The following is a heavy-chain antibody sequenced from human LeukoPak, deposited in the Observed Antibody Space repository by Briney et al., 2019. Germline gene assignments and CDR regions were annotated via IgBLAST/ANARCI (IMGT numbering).Heavy chain of an antibody. CDR2: ISSGSSFI. CDR1: GFTFSPYI. V-gene: IGHV3-21*01. D-gene: IGHD4-11*01. CDR3: ASAVTTSSYYIDY. J-gene: IGHJ4*02. Sequence: GGSLRLSCAASGFTFSPYIINWVRQTPGKGLEWVSSISSGSSFISYADSVKGRFTTSRDNAQNSLYLQMNSLRAEDTAVYFCASAVTTSSYYIDYWGQGTLVTVSS.